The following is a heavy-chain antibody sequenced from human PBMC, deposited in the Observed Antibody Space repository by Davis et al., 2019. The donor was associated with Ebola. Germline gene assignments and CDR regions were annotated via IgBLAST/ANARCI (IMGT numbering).Heavy chain of an antibody. V-gene: IGHV3-43*02. CDR2: ISGDGGST. CDR1: GFTFDDYA. CDR3: ARDKVGYSYGYSDYYGMDV. J-gene: IGHJ6*02. D-gene: IGHD5-18*01. Sequence: GESLKISCAASGFTFDDYAMHWVRQAPGKGLEWVSLISGDGGSTYYADSVKGRFTISRDNSKNTLYLQMNSLRAEDTAVYYCARDKVGYSYGYSDYYGMDVWGQGTTVTVSS.